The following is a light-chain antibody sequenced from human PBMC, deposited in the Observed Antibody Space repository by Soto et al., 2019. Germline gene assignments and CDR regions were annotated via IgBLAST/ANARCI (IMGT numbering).Light chain of an antibody. CDR1: SSNIGSNY. J-gene: IGLJ2*01. V-gene: IGLV1-47*01. CDR2: RNN. Sequence: QSVLTQPPSASGTPGQRVTLSCSGSSSNIGSNYVYWYQQLPGTAPKLLIYRNNQRPSGVPDRFSGSKSVTSASLAISGLRSEDEADYYCAAWDDSLSGSLFGGGTKLTVL. CDR3: AAWDDSLSGSL.